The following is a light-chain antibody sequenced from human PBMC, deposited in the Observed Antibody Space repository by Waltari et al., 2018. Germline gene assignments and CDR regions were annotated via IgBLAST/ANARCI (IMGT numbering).Light chain of an antibody. CDR1: QSVSTT. CDR3: QQYNNWPRA. V-gene: IGKV3-15*01. CDR2: GAS. Sequence: EIVMTQSPATLSGSPGERATRSYRASQSVSTTLACYQQKPGQAPRLLIYGASTRATGLPVRFSGSGSGTEFTLSISSLQSEDFAVYYCQQYNNWPRAFGQGTKVEIK. J-gene: IGKJ1*01.